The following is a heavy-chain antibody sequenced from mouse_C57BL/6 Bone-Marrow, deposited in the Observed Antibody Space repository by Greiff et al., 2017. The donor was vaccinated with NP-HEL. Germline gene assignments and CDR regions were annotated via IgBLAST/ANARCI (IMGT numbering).Heavy chain of an antibody. CDR2: ISDGGSYT. J-gene: IGHJ3*01. V-gene: IGHV5-4*03. D-gene: IGHD2-4*01. CDR3: ARDRRVYYDYDGGFAY. Sequence: EVKLMESGGGLVKPGGSLKLSCAASGFTFSSYAMSWVRQTPEKRLEWVATISDGGSYTYYPDNVKGRFTISRDNAKNNLYLQMSHLKSEDTAMYYCARDRRVYYDYDGGFAYWGQGTLVTVSA. CDR1: GFTFSSYA.